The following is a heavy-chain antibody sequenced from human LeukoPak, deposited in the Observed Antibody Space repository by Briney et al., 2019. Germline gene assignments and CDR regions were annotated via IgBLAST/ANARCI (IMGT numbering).Heavy chain of an antibody. D-gene: IGHD7-27*01. CDR3: AAWGLHNY. CDR2: INLSGSAQ. V-gene: IGHV3-7*01. Sequence: GGSLRLSCSAYGFAFSAYWMNWVRQAPGKGPEWVANINLSGSAQYYVDSVKGRCTISRDNAKSSLYLQMNSQRVEDTAVYYCAAWGLHNYWGQGTLVTVSS. CDR1: GFAFSAYW. J-gene: IGHJ4*02.